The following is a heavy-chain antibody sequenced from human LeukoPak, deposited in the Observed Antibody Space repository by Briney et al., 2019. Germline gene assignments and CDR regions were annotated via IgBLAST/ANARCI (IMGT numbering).Heavy chain of an antibody. V-gene: IGHV4-4*07. Sequence: SETLSLTCTVSGGSISSYYWSWIRQPAGKGLEWIGRIYTSGSTNYNPSLKSRVTISVDTSKNQFSLKLSSVTAADTAVYYCARGQGRCSSTSCHKGNWFDPWGQGTLVTVSS. CDR3: ARGQGRCSSTSCHKGNWFDP. D-gene: IGHD2-2*02. J-gene: IGHJ5*02. CDR2: IYTSGST. CDR1: GGSISSYY.